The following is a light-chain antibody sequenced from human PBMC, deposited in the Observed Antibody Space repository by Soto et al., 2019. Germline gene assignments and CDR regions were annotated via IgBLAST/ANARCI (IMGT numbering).Light chain of an antibody. CDR2: GNS. CDR1: SSNIGAGYD. CDR3: RAYDSSLSGVV. J-gene: IGLJ2*01. V-gene: IGLV1-40*01. Sequence: QSVLTQPPSVSGAPGQRVTISCTGSSSNIGAGYDVHWYHQLPGTAPKLLIYGNSNRPSGVPDRFSGSKSGTTASLAITGLQDEDEAAYYCRAYDSSLSGVVFGGGTKLTVL.